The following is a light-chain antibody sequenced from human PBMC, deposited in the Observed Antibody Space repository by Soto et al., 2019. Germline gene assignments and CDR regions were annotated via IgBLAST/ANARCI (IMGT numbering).Light chain of an antibody. CDR2: GAS. J-gene: IGKJ3*01. Sequence: EIVLTQSPGTLSLSPGERATLSCRASQSVSSSYLAWYQQKPGQAPRLLIYGASSRATGITDRFSGSESGTDFTLTISRLEPEDFAVYYCQQYRSSPLFTFGPGTKVDIK. V-gene: IGKV3-20*01. CDR3: QQYRSSPLFT. CDR1: QSVSSSY.